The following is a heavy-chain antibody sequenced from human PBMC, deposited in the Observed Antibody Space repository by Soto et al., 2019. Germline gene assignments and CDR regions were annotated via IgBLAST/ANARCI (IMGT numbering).Heavy chain of an antibody. D-gene: IGHD3-16*01. CDR2: IFSNDEK. J-gene: IGHJ5*02. Sequence: QVTLKESGPVLVKPTETLTLTCTVSGFSLNYDMGVTWIRQPPGKAPEWLAHIFSNDEKAYSTSLKNRLTISKDTSKSQVVLTMTNMDPVDTATYFCARILGGWFDRWGQGTLVTVSS. CDR1: GFSLNYDMG. CDR3: ARILGGWFDR. V-gene: IGHV2-26*01.